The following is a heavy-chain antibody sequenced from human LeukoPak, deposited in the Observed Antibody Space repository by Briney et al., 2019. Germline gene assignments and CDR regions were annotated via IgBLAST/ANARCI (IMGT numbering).Heavy chain of an antibody. CDR3: ARGSGDYAGYYYGMDV. CDR2: IYYSGST. CDR1: GGSISSYY. J-gene: IGHJ6*02. Sequence: KTSETLSLTCTVSGGSISSYYWSWIRQPPGKGLEWIGYIYYSGSTNYNPSLKSRVTISVDTSKNQFSLKLSSVTAADTAVYYCARGSGDYAGYYYGMDVWGQGTTVTVSS. D-gene: IGHD4-17*01. V-gene: IGHV4-59*01.